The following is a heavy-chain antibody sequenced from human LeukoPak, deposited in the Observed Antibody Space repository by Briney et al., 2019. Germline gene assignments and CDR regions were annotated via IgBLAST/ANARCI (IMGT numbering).Heavy chain of an antibody. CDR2: INPNSGGT. V-gene: IGHV1-2*02. CDR3: APMGGANGFDY. Sequence: ASVTVSCKASGYTFTGYHMHWVRQAPGQGLEWMGWINPNSGGTKYTQTFQGRVTMTRDTSISTAYMELSNLRSDDTAVYYCAPMGGANGFDYWGQGTLVTVCS. D-gene: IGHD1-26*01. J-gene: IGHJ4*02. CDR1: GYTFTGYH.